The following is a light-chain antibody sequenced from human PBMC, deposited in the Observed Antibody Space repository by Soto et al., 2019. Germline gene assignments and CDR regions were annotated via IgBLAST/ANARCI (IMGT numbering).Light chain of an antibody. CDR1: SGSVSTVHY. V-gene: IGLV8-61*01. J-gene: IGLJ2*01. CDR3: VLYMGSDVV. CDR2: STN. Sequence: QAVVTQEPSFSVSPGGTVTLTCALDSGSVSTVHYPSWYRQTPGQAPRTLIYSTNSRSSGVPDRFSGSILGNKSALTITGDQADDESAYFCVLYMGSDVVFGGGTKLTVL.